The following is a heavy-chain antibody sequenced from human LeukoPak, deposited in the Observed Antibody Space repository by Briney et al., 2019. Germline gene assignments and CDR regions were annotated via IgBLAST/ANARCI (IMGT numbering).Heavy chain of an antibody. CDR2: IGTAGDT. CDR1: GFTFSSYD. J-gene: IGHJ4*02. D-gene: IGHD5-18*01. Sequence: PGGSLRLSCAASGFTFSSYDMHWVRQATGKGLEWVSAIGTAGDTYYPGSVKGRFTISRENAKNSLYLQMNSLRAGDTAVYYCAREGRGYSYDYWGQGTLVTVSS. CDR3: AREGRGYSYDY. V-gene: IGHV3-13*01.